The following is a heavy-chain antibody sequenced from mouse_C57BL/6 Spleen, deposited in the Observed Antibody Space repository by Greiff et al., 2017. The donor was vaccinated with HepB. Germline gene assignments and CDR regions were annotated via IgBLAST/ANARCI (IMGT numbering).Heavy chain of an antibody. J-gene: IGHJ4*01. CDR1: GYTFTSYW. CDR2: IHPNSGST. CDR3: ARRGRGRYIYDYDDDYYAMDY. Sequence: QVQLQQPGAELVKPGASVKLSCKASGYTFTSYWMHWVKQRPGQGLEWIGMIHPNSGSTNYNEKFKSKATLTVDKSSSTAYMQLSSLTSEDSAVYYCARRGRGRYIYDYDDDYYAMDYWGQGTSVTVSS. V-gene: IGHV1-64*01. D-gene: IGHD2-4*01.